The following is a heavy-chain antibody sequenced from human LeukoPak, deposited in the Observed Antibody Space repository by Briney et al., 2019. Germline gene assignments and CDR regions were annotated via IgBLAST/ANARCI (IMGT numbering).Heavy chain of an antibody. D-gene: IGHD6-13*01. J-gene: IGHJ3*02. CDR2: INPNSGGT. V-gene: IGHV1-2*02. CDR3: ARVVLYSSSWDGGSAFDI. Sequence: GSVKVSCKASGYTFTGYYLHGVRQAPGQGLEWMGWINPNSGGTNYAQKFQGRVTMTRDTSISTAYMELSRLRSDDTAVYYCARVVLYSSSWDGGSAFDIWGQGSMVTVSS. CDR1: GYTFTGYY.